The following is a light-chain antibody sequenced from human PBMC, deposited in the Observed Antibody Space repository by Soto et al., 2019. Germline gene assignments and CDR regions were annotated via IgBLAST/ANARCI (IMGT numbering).Light chain of an antibody. CDR1: QSVTNS. V-gene: IGKV3-11*01. CDR3: QQHISWPLT. J-gene: IGKJ4*01. CDR2: YAS. Sequence: EIVLTQSPATLSLSPGERATLSCRASQSVTNSLAWYQQKPGQAPRLLVYYASNRATGIPTRFSGSGSGTDFTLTISNLEPEDFAVYYCQQHISWPLTFGGGTKWIS.